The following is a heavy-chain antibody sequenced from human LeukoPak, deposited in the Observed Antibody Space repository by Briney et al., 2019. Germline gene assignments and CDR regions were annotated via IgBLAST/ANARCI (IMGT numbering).Heavy chain of an antibody. D-gene: IGHD6-19*01. CDR2: INPNSGGT. Sequence: ASVKVSCKASGYTFTGYYMHWVRQAPGQGLEWMGWINPNSGGTNYAQKFQGRVTMTRDTSISTAYMELSRLRSEDTAVYYCARSIAVAGPFDYWGQGTLVTVSS. CDR3: ARSIAVAGPFDY. J-gene: IGHJ4*02. V-gene: IGHV1-2*02. CDR1: GYTFTGYY.